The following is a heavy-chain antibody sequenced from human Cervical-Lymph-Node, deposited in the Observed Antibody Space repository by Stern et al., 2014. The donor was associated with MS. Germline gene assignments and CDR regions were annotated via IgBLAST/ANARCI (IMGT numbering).Heavy chain of an antibody. Sequence: VQLVESGGGLVQPGGSLRVTCAASGLTLSTYWMGWVRRAPGKGLECVSIITQDGSDIYYADSVKGRFTMSRDNAKNSVYLQMNSLRGDDTAVYYCARTSGEYWGQGALVTVSS. D-gene: IGHD7-27*01. CDR1: GLTLSTYW. V-gene: IGHV3-7*01. CDR2: ITQDGSDI. J-gene: IGHJ4*02. CDR3: ARTSGEY.